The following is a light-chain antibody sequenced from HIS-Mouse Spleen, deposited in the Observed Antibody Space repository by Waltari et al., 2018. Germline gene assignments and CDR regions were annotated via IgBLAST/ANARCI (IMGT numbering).Light chain of an antibody. J-gene: IGLJ2*01. CDR1: SSDVGGYNY. V-gene: IGLV2-8*01. CDR3: SSYAGSNNLV. CDR2: EVS. Sequence: QSALTQPPSASGSPGQSVTISCTGTSSDVGGYNYVSWYQQPPGKAPKLMIYEVSKRPSGVPGSFSGSKSGNTASLTVSGLQAEDEADYYCSSYAGSNNLVFGGGTKLTVL.